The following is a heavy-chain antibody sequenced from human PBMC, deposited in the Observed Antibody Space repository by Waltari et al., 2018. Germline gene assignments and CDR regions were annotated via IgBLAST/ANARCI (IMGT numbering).Heavy chain of an antibody. J-gene: IGHJ3*02. Sequence: EVQLVESGGGLVQPGGSLRISCAASGFTFSRYWMSWVRQAPGKGLEWVANIKQDGSEKYYVDSVKGRFTISRDNAKNSLYLQMNSLRAEDTAVYYCARGGYRLAAFDIWGQGTMVTVSS. CDR1: GFTFSRYW. D-gene: IGHD5-12*01. V-gene: IGHV3-7*01. CDR2: IKQDGSEK. CDR3: ARGGYRLAAFDI.